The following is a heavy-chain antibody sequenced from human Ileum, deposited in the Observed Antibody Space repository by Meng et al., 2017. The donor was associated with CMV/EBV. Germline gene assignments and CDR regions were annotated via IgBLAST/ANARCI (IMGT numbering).Heavy chain of an antibody. CDR1: GGTFSRYT. CDR3: ARGEYYYDSSGSSDIYYYYVMDV. D-gene: IGHD3-22*01. CDR2: IIPILDLA. V-gene: IGHV1-69*02. Sequence: SVKVSCKASGGTFSRYTINWVRQAPGQGLEWMGRIIPILDLANYAQKFQGRVTITADKPTSTAYMELSSLRSEDTAVYYCARGEYYYDSSGSSDIYYYYVMDVWGQGTTVTVSS. J-gene: IGHJ6*02.